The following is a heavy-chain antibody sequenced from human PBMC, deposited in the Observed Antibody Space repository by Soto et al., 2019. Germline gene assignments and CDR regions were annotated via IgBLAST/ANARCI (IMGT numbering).Heavy chain of an antibody. CDR1: GYTFTSYD. V-gene: IGHV1-8*01. CDR3: ARGSTYYYGSGSYNWFDP. D-gene: IGHD3-10*01. CDR2: MNPNSGNT. Sequence: ASVKVSCKASGYTFTSYDINWVLQATGQGLEWMGWMNPNSGNTGYAQKFQGRVTMTRNTSISTAYMELSSLRSEDTAVYYCARGSTYYYGSGSYNWFDPWGQGTLVTVSS. J-gene: IGHJ5*02.